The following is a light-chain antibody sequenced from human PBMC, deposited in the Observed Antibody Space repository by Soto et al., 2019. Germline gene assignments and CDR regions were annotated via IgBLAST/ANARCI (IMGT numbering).Light chain of an antibody. CDR2: DVT. CDR3: TSFMTSSNLDVV. V-gene: IGLV2-14*03. J-gene: IGLJ2*01. Sequence: QSALTQPASVSGSPGQSITISCTGTNNDIGGYDHVSWYQHHPGRAPKLLIYDVTNRPSGVSNRFSGSKSGNTASLTISGLQSEDEADYYCTSFMTSSNLDVVFGGGTKLTVL. CDR1: NNDIGGYDH.